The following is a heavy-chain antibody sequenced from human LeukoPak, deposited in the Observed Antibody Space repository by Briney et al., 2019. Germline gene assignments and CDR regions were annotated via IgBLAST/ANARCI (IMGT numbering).Heavy chain of an antibody. CDR1: GFTFSSYA. Sequence: GGSLRLSCAASGFTFSSYAMHWVRQAPGKGLEWVAVISYDGSNKYYADSMKGRFTISRDNSKNTLYLQMNSLRAEDTAVYYCAAMVYWGQGTLVTVSS. D-gene: IGHD5-18*01. CDR2: ISYDGSNK. CDR3: AAMVY. V-gene: IGHV3-30-3*01. J-gene: IGHJ4*02.